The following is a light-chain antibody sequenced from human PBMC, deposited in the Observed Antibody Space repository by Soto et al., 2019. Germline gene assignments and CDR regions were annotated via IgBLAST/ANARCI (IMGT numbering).Light chain of an antibody. J-gene: IGKJ3*01. CDR3: QQRSNWPPVFT. V-gene: IGKV3-11*01. CDR2: DAS. CDR1: QSVSSY. Sequence: EIVLTQSPATLSLSPGERATLSCRASQSVSSYLAWYQQKPGQAPRLLIYDASNRATGIPARFSGSRSGTDFTLTISILEPEDFAVYYCQQRSNWPPVFTFGPGTKVHIK.